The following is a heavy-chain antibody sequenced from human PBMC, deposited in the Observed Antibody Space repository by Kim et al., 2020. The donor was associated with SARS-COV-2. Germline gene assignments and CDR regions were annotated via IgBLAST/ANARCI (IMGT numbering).Heavy chain of an antibody. J-gene: IGHJ4*02. CDR2: IYYSGST. D-gene: IGHD2-15*01. V-gene: IGHV4-39*01. Sequence: GSLRLSCTVSGGSISSSSYYWGWIRQPPGKGLEWIGSIYYSGSTYYNPSLKSRVTISVDTSKNQFSLKLSSVTAADTAVYYCARLVEVGGHFDYWGQGT. CDR1: GGSISSSSYY. CDR3: ARLVEVGGHFDY.